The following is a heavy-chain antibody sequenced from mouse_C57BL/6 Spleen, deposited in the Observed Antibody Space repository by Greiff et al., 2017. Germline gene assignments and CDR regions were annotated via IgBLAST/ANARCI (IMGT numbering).Heavy chain of an antibody. Sequence: QVQLQQSGAELVRPGASVTLSCKASGYTFTDYEMHWVKQTPVHGLEWIGAIDPETGGTAYNQKFKGKAILTADKSSSTAYMELRSLTSEDSAVYYCTRLNGYYAMDYWGQGTSVTVSS. CDR3: TRLNGYYAMDY. CDR2: IDPETGGT. CDR1: GYTFTDYE. J-gene: IGHJ4*01. V-gene: IGHV1-15*01.